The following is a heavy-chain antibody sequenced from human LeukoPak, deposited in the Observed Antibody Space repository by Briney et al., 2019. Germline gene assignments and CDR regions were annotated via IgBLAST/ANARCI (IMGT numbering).Heavy chain of an antibody. Sequence: SETLSLTCTVSGGSISSYYWSWIRQPPGKGLEWIGYIYYSGSTNYNPSLKSRVTISVDTSKNQFSLKLSSATAADTAVYYCAKGGYSYGYGTLYYYYYGMDVWGQGTTVTVSS. CDR1: GGSISSYY. V-gene: IGHV4-59*01. CDR2: IYYSGST. J-gene: IGHJ6*02. CDR3: AKGGYSYGYGTLYYYYYGMDV. D-gene: IGHD5-18*01.